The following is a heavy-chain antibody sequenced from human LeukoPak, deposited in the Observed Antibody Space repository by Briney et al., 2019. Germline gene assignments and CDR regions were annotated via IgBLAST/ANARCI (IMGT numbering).Heavy chain of an antibody. J-gene: IGHJ4*02. D-gene: IGHD6-13*01. CDR2: ISGSGGST. V-gene: IGHV3-23*01. Sequence: GGSLRLSCAASGFTFSSYAMSWVRQAPGKGLEWVSAISGSGGSTYYADSVKGRFTISRDNSKNTLYLQMNSLRAEDTAVYYCARVLLAAAGTPLGYWGQGTLVTVSS. CDR1: GFTFSSYA. CDR3: ARVLLAAAGTPLGY.